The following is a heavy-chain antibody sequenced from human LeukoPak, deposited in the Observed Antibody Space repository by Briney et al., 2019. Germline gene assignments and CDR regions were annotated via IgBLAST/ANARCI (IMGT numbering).Heavy chain of an antibody. CDR3: ARGDSYGYGAFDI. CDR2: IYSGGST. V-gene: IGHV3-66*01. CDR1: GFTVSSNY. J-gene: IGHJ3*02. D-gene: IGHD5-18*01. Sequence: PGGSLRLSCAASGFTVSSNYMSWVRQAPGKGLEWVSVIYSGGSTYYADSVKGRFTISRDNSKNTLYLQMNSLRAEDTAVYYCARGDSYGYGAFDIWGQGTMVTVSS.